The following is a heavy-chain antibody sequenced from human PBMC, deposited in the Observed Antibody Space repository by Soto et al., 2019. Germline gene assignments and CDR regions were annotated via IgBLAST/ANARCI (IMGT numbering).Heavy chain of an antibody. V-gene: IGHV5-51*01. CDR1: GFSFTSYC. Sequence: PGESLKISCNGSGFSFTSYCIGLVLQMPGKGLEWMWIIYPGDSDTIYSPSFQGQVTISADKSISTAYLQWSSLKASDTAMYYCARRGAVAPSDAFDIWGQGTMVTVSS. J-gene: IGHJ3*02. CDR3: ARRGAVAPSDAFDI. CDR2: IYPGDSDT. D-gene: IGHD6-19*01.